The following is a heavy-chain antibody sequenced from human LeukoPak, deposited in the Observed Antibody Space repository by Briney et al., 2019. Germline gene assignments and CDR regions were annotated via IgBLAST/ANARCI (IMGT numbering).Heavy chain of an antibody. D-gene: IGHD6-19*01. CDR1: GFTVRNNY. V-gene: IGHV3-53*01. J-gene: IGHJ4*02. Sequence: GGSLRLSCAASGFTVRNNYMSWVRQAPGKGLDWVSVIYSGGSTYYADSVKGRFTISRDNSKNTLYLQMNSLRAEDTAVYYCARGVSSGHLYFDYWGQGTLATVSS. CDR2: IYSGGST. CDR3: ARGVSSGHLYFDY.